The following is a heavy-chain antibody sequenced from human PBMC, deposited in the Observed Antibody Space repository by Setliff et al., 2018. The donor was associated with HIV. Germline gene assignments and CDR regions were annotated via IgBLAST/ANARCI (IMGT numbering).Heavy chain of an antibody. D-gene: IGHD2-21*02. V-gene: IGHV1-18*01. Sequence: ASVKVSCKASGYTFTSYGISWVRQAPGQGLEWMGWISAYNGNTNYAQKLQGRVTMTTDTSTSTAYMELRSLRSDDTAVYYCARMKTETAAYFYSYMDVWGKGTTVTVSS. CDR3: ARMKTETAAYFYSYMDV. J-gene: IGHJ6*03. CDR1: GYTFTSYG. CDR2: ISAYNGNT.